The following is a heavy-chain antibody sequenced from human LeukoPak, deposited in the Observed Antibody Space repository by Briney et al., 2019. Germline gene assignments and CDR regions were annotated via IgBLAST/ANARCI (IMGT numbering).Heavy chain of an antibody. D-gene: IGHD2-2*01. CDR1: GFTFSSYA. CDR2: ISGSGGST. Sequence: GSLRLSFAASGFTFSSYAMSWVRQAPGKGLEWVSAISGSGGSTYYAGSVKGRFTISRDNSKNTLYLQMNSLRAEDTAVYYCAKGCSSTSCYAVTAMVSWFDPWGQGTLVTVSS. CDR3: AKGCSSTSCYAVTAMVSWFDP. V-gene: IGHV3-23*01. J-gene: IGHJ5*02.